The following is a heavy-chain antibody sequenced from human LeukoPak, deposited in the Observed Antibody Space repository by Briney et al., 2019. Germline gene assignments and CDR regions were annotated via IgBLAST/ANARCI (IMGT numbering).Heavy chain of an antibody. CDR3: ARRSQAGGTGIGY. J-gene: IGHJ4*02. CDR2: MNPNSGNT. Sequence: ASVKVSCKASVYTFTSYDINWRRQATGQGLEWMGWMNPNSGNTGSAQKFQGRLTMTRNTSISTAYMELSSLRSEDTAVYYCARRSQAGGTGIGYWGQGTLVTVSS. V-gene: IGHV1-8*01. D-gene: IGHD6-19*01. CDR1: VYTFTSYD.